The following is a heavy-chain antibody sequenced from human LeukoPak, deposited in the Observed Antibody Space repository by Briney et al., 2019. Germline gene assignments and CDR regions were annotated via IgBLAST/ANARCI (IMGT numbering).Heavy chain of an antibody. D-gene: IGHD6-19*01. J-gene: IGHJ4*02. CDR3: ASPTRRYSSGWLGY. Sequence: PGGSLRLSCAASGFTFSSYAMSWVRQAPGKGLEWVSAISGSGGSTYYADSVKGRFTISRDNSKNTLYLQMNSLRAEDTAVYYCASPTRRYSSGWLGYWGQGTLVTVSS. V-gene: IGHV3-23*01. CDR1: GFTFSSYA. CDR2: ISGSGGST.